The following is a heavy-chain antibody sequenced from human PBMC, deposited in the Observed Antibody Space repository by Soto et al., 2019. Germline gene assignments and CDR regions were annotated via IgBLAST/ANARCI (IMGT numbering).Heavy chain of an antibody. Sequence: SETLSLTCAVSGVTISTYYWSWIRQPPGKGLEWIGYNYHSGTTNYNPSLKSRVTISVDTSKNQFSLRLTSVTAADTATYYCVREAYIGYGHAIDHWGQGILVTVSS. D-gene: IGHD5-12*01. CDR1: GVTISTYY. V-gene: IGHV4-59*01. J-gene: IGHJ4*02. CDR3: VREAYIGYGHAIDH. CDR2: NYHSGTT.